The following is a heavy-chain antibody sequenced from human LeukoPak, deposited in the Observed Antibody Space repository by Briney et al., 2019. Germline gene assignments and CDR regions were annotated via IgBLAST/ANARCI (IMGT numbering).Heavy chain of an antibody. D-gene: IGHD2-2*03. CDR2: ISGSGGST. Sequence: PGGSLRLSCAASGFTFSSYAMSWVRQAPGKGLEWVSAISGSGGSTYYADSVKGRFTISRDNSKNTLYLQMNSLRAEDTAVYYCAKDRGGILGIVVVPAAIFDYWGQGTLVTVSS. V-gene: IGHV3-23*01. CDR1: GFTFSSYA. CDR3: AKDRGGILGIVVVPAAIFDY. J-gene: IGHJ4*02.